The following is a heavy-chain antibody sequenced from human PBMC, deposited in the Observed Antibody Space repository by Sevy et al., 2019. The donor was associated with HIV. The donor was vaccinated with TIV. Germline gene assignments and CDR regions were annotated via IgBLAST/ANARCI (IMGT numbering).Heavy chain of an antibody. CDR3: AEVSPSYYYGVGA. CDR1: GDSVSSGY. CDR2: FYYSGRT. J-gene: IGHJ6*02. V-gene: IGHV4-59*02. Sequence: SETLSLTCAVSGDSVSSGYWSWIRQPPGKGLKWIGYFYYSGRTNYNPSLKSRVTISVDTSKNQFSLKLTSVTAADTAVYYCAEVSPSYYYGVGAWGQGTTVTVSS.